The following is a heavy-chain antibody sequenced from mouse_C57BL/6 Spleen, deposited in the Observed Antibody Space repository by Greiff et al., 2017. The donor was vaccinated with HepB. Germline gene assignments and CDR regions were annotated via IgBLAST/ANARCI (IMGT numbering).Heavy chain of an antibody. V-gene: IGHV5-16*01. J-gene: IGHJ1*03. Sequence: EVQRVESEGGLVQPGSSMKLSCTASGFTFSDYYMAWVRQVPEKGLEWVANINYDGSSTYYLDSLKSRFIISRDNAKNILYLQMSSLKSEDTATYYCAREGYDGYSYWYFDVWGTGTTVTVSS. D-gene: IGHD2-3*01. CDR3: AREGYDGYSYWYFDV. CDR2: INYDGSST. CDR1: GFTFSDYY.